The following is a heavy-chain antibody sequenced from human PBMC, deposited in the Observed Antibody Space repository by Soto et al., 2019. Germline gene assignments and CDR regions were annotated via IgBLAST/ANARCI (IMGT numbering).Heavy chain of an antibody. D-gene: IGHD4-4*01. CDR3: ARAGLDYTYYYYYYMDV. V-gene: IGHV4-59*01. J-gene: IGHJ6*03. CDR2: IYYSGST. Sequence: TLSLTCTVSGGSISSYYWSWIRQPPGKGLEWIGYIYYSGSTNYNPSLKSRVTISVDTSKNQFSLKLSSVTAADTAVYYCARAGLDYTYYYYYYMDVWGKGTTVTVSS. CDR1: GGSISSYY.